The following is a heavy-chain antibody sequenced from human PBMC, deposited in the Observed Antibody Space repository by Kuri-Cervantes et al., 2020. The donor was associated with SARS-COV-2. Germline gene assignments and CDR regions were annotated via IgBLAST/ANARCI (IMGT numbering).Heavy chain of an antibody. J-gene: IGHJ5*02. CDR3: ARDSCGSTSCYWNNWFDP. D-gene: IGHD2-2*01. Sequence: GESLKISCAASGFTFSSYGMHWVRQAPGKGLEWVAVIWYDRSNKYYADSVKGRFTISRDNSKNTLYLQMNSLRAEDTAVYYCARDSCGSTSCYWNNWFDPWGQGTLVTVSS. CDR2: IWYDRSNK. V-gene: IGHV3-33*01. CDR1: GFTFSSYG.